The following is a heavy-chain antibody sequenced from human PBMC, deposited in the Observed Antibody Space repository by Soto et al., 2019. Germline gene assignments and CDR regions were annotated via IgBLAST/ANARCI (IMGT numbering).Heavy chain of an antibody. J-gene: IGHJ4*02. CDR3: ARGQEGVVATH. Sequence: QVQLQQWGAGLLKPSETLSLNCAVNGGSLSGYYWSWIRQPPGKGLEWIGEIKDGGRTNYSPSLKSRATLSSDPSNNQFSLRLYSVTAADPGVYYCARGQEGVVATHWDQGTLVTVSS. D-gene: IGHD5-12*01. CDR2: IKDGGRT. CDR1: GGSLSGYY. V-gene: IGHV4-34*01.